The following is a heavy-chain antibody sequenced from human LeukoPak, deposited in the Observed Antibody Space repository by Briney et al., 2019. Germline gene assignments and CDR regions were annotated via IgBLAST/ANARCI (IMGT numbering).Heavy chain of an antibody. CDR3: AKERYCSGGSCHSDY. CDR2: ISASGSAT. Sequence: GGSLRLSCAASGFIFGNYGMNWVRQAPGKGLEWVAAISASGSATSYADSVRGRFSISRDNSKNTLYLQMSSLRAEDTAVYYCAKERYCSGGSCHSDYWGQGTLVTVSS. V-gene: IGHV3-23*01. J-gene: IGHJ4*02. D-gene: IGHD2-15*01. CDR1: GFIFGNYG.